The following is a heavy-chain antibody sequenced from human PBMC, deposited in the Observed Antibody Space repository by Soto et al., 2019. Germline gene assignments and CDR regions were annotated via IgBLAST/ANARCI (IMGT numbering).Heavy chain of an antibody. J-gene: IGHJ5*02. D-gene: IGHD6-19*01. Sequence: QVQLVQSGAEVKKPGSSVKVSCKASGGTFSSYAISWVRQAPGQGLEWMGGIIPIFGTANYAQKFQGRVTITADESTSTAYMELSSLRSEDRAVYYCANRIAVARDNWFDPWGHGSLVTVSS. CDR3: ANRIAVARDNWFDP. CDR1: GGTFSSYA. CDR2: IIPIFGTA. V-gene: IGHV1-69*01.